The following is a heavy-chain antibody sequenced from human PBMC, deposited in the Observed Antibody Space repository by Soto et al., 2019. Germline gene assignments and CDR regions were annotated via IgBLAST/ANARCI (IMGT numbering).Heavy chain of an antibody. CDR2: IYPGDSDT. Sequence: PGESLKISCNGSGYSFTSYWIGWVRQMPGKGLEWMGIIYPGDSDTRYSPSFQGQVTISADKSIGTAYLQWSSLKASDTAMYYCARQRGAVAVVIGNWFDPWVQGTLVTVSS. V-gene: IGHV5-51*01. D-gene: IGHD6-19*01. CDR1: GYSFTSYW. CDR3: ARQRGAVAVVIGNWFDP. J-gene: IGHJ5*02.